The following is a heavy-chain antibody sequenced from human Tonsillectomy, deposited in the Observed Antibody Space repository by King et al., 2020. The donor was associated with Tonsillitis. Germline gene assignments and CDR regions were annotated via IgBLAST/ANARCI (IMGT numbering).Heavy chain of an antibody. V-gene: IGHV4-59*01. D-gene: IGHD1-1*01. CDR3: ARHLRVTFSVDTSKNQIPLKLSSVTAADTAVYYCARHPTVKLERPALGFDP. Sequence: VQLQESGPGLVKPSGTLSLTCTVSGGSISYYYWSWIRQPPGKGLEWIGYIYYIGSTNYNPSPKSRYPVSLDTSKNPISLKRGSVTAADTAAYYCARHLRVTFSVDTSKNQIPLKLSSVTAADTAVYYCARHPTVKLERPALGFDPWGQGTLVTVSS. CDR2: IYYIGST. CDR1: GGSISYYY. J-gene: IGHJ5*02.